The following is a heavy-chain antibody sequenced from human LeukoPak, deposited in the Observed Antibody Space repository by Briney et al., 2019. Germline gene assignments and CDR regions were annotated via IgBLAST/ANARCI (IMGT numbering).Heavy chain of an antibody. CDR3: ASSAQQISIAAHFDYYYYGMDV. D-gene: IGHD6-6*01. J-gene: IGHJ6*02. CDR2: IITILGIA. Sequence: SVKVSCKASGGTFSSYAISWVRQAPGQGLEWMGRIITILGIANYAQKFQGRVTITADKSTSTAYMELSSLRSEDTAVYYCASSAQQISIAAHFDYYYYGMDVWGQGTTVTVSS. CDR1: GGTFSSYA. V-gene: IGHV1-69*04.